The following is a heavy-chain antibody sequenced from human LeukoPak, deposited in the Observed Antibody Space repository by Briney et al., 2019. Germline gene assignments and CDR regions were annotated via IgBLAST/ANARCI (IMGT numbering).Heavy chain of an antibody. CDR3: ARREGIIASADYFDY. CDR2: IYYSGST. CDR1: GGSISSSSYY. J-gene: IGHJ4*02. D-gene: IGHD6-13*01. V-gene: IGHV4-39*01. Sequence: NPSETLSLTCTVSGGSISSSSYYWGWIRQPPGKGLEWIGTIYYSGSTYYNPALNSRVTISVDTSKNLFPLKLTSVTAADTAVYYCARREGIIASADYFDYWGQGTLVTVSS.